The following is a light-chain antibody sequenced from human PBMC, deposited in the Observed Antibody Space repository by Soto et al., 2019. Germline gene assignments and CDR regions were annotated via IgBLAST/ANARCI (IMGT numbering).Light chain of an antibody. J-gene: IGKJ1*01. Sequence: EIVLTQSPGTLSLSPGERATLSCRASQSVSNNYLAWYQQKPGQAPRLLIYGASNRATGIPDRFSGSASGTLFTLTISRLQPEYFAVYYCQQYSSSGTFGQGTKVDIK. CDR1: QSVSNNY. V-gene: IGKV3-20*01. CDR3: QQYSSSGT. CDR2: GAS.